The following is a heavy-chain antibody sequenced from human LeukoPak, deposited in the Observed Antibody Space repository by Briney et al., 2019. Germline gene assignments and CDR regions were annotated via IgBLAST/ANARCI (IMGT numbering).Heavy chain of an antibody. Sequence: PGGSLRLSCAASGFTFSSYSMNWVRQAPGKGLEWVSSISSSSSYIYYADSVKGRFTISRDNAKNSLYLQMNSLRAEDTAVYYCARFPNYYDSSGPPPTPFYYFDYWGQGPRVTVPS. J-gene: IGHJ4*02. CDR2: ISSSSSYI. V-gene: IGHV3-21*01. D-gene: IGHD3-22*01. CDR3: ARFPNYYDSSGPPPTPFYYFDY. CDR1: GFTFSSYS.